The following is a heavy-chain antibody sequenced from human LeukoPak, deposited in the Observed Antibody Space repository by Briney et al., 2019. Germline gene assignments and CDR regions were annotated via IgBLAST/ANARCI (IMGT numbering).Heavy chain of an antibody. V-gene: IGHV4-59*08. J-gene: IGHJ2*01. CDR2: IYYSGST. CDR3: ARHYYYDSSGYYYVWYFDL. Sequence: SETLSLTCTVSGGSISSYYWSWIRQPPGKGLEWIGYIYYSGSTNYNPSLKSRVTISVDTSKNQYSLKLSSVTVADTAVYYCARHYYYDSSGYYYVWYFDLWGRGTLVTVSS. D-gene: IGHD3-22*01. CDR1: GGSISSYY.